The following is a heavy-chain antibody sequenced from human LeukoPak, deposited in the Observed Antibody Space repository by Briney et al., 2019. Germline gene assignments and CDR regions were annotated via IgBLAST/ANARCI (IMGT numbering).Heavy chain of an antibody. D-gene: IGHD6-19*01. CDR1: GFTITNAW. Sequence: GGSLRLSCVASGFTITNAWMNWVRQAPGKGLEWVSVIYIGGRTLNADSVKDRFTISRDNSKNTVYLQMNSLRVEDTAVYYCARTRGSGWYGATFDYWGQGTLVTVSS. V-gene: IGHV3-66*01. CDR3: ARTRGSGWYGATFDY. J-gene: IGHJ4*02. CDR2: IYIGGRT.